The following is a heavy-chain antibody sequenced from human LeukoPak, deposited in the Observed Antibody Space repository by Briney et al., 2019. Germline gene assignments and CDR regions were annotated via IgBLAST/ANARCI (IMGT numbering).Heavy chain of an antibody. J-gene: IGHJ4*02. D-gene: IGHD6-13*01. V-gene: IGHV4-61*02. CDR2: IYTSGST. CDR3: ARDWVEQQLVYYFDY. CDR1: GGSISSSSYY. Sequence: SETLSLTCTVSGGSISSSSYYWSWIRQPAGKGLEWIGRIYTSGSTNYNPSLKSRVTMSVDTSKNQFSLKLSSVTAADTAVYYCARDWVEQQLVYYFDYWGQGTLVTVSS.